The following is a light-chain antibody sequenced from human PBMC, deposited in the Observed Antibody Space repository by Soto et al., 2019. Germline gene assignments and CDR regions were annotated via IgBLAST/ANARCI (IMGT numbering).Light chain of an antibody. Sequence: AIHLTQSPSSLSASVGDRVTITCRASQGISTTLAWYQQKPGKAPKLLIYDASSLASGVPSRFSGSGSGTDFTLTISSLQPEDFATYFCQQFNEYPRTFGQGTRLDIK. CDR1: QGISTT. CDR3: QQFNEYPRT. J-gene: IGKJ5*01. V-gene: IGKV1D-13*01. CDR2: DAS.